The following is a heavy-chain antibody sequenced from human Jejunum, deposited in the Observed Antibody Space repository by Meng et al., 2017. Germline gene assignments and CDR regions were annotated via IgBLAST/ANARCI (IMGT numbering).Heavy chain of an antibody. D-gene: IGHD6-13*01. V-gene: IGHV4-38-2*02. Sequence: SETLSLTCTVSGFSIISGSYWGWIRQPPGKGLEWIGNIYHSGATYYNPSLKSRVTISVDTSKNQFSLNLSSVTAADTAVNYCAKAVSASWYNHYWGPGTLVTVSS. CDR2: IYHSGAT. CDR3: AKAVSASWYNHY. J-gene: IGHJ4*02. CDR1: GFSIISGSY.